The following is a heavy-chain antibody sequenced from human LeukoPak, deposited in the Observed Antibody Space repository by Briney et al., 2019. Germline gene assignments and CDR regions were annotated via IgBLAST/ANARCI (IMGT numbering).Heavy chain of an antibody. J-gene: IGHJ4*02. CDR2: ITGDSADI. D-gene: IGHD2-2*01. Sequence: GGSLRLSCAASGFTFSTYAMNWVRQAPGEGLKWVSCITGDSADIYYAYSVKGRFTSSRENAKNSMYLPMNRLRAEDTAVYYCARYGVSSSPSYIDFWGQGTLVTVSS. CDR3: ARYGVSSSPSYIDF. V-gene: IGHV3-21*01. CDR1: GFTFSTYA.